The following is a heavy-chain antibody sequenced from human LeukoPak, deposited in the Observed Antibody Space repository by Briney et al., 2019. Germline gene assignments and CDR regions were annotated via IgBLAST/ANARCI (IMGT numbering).Heavy chain of an antibody. Sequence: GGSLRLSCAASGFTFSGYWMHWVRQAPGKGLVWISRINSDGSSTNYADSVKGRFTISRDNAKNTVYVQMNSLRVEDTAVYYCARVSSRFLGPLGYMDVWGKGTTVTVSS. V-gene: IGHV3-74*01. CDR2: INSDGSST. CDR3: ARVSSRFLGPLGYMDV. J-gene: IGHJ6*03. CDR1: GFTFSGYW. D-gene: IGHD3-3*01.